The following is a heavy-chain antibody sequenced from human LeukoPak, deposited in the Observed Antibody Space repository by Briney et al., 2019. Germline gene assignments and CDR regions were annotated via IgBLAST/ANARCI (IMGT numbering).Heavy chain of an antibody. V-gene: IGHV1-2*02. CDR2: INPNSGGT. J-gene: IGHJ4*02. CDR3: ARVERELWNHRNFDY. Sequence: EASVKVSCKASGYIFTGYYIHWMRQAPGQGLEWMGWINPNSGGTNYAQKFQGRVTMTRDTSISTAYMELSRLRSDDTAVYYCARVERELWNHRNFDYWGQGTLVTVSS. CDR1: GYIFTGYY. D-gene: IGHD1-26*01.